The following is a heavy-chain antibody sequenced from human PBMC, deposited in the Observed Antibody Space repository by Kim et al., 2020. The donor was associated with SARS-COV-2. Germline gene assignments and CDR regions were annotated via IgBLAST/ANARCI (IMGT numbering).Heavy chain of an antibody. J-gene: IGHJ6*02. CDR2: ISAYNGNT. D-gene: IGHD3-3*01. CDR1: GYTFTSYG. Sequence: ASVKVSCKASGYTFTSYGISWVRQAPGQGLEWMGWISAYNGNTNYAQKLQGRVTMTTDTSTSTAYMELRSLRSDDTAVYYCARVYPITIFGVVNIPDDYYYGMDVWGQGTTVTVSS. V-gene: IGHV1-18*01. CDR3: ARVYPITIFGVVNIPDDYYYGMDV.